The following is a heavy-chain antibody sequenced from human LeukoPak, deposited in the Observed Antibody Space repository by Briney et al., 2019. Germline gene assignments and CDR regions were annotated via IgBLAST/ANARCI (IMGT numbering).Heavy chain of an antibody. CDR3: ARIEVYDTAPVPGPPPDLDGAFDI. D-gene: IGHD2/OR15-2a*01. J-gene: IGHJ3*02. CDR2: IIPIFGTA. V-gene: IGHV1-69*13. CDR1: GYTFSSYA. Sequence: ASVKVSCKASGYTFSSYAMNWVRQAPGQGLEWMGGIIPIFGTANYAQKFQGRGTITADESTSTAYMELSSLRSEDTAVYYCARIEVYDTAPVPGPPPDLDGAFDIWGQGTMVTVSS.